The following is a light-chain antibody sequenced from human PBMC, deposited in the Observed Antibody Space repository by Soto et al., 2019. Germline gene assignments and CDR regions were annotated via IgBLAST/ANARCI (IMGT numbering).Light chain of an antibody. V-gene: IGKV3-20*01. CDR1: QTVRSNF. CDR3: LHHGDSPFT. Sequence: EIVLTQSPGALSLSPGERATLSCRASQTVRSNFLAWYQHKPGQAPRLLIYGASTTATGIPDRFSGSGSGTEFTLTISRLEPDDFAVYFCLHHGDSPFTFGPGTKVDI. J-gene: IGKJ3*01. CDR2: GAS.